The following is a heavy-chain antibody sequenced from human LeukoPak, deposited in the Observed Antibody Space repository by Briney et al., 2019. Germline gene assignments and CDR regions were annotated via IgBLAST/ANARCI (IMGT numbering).Heavy chain of an antibody. J-gene: IGHJ4*02. V-gene: IGHV4-4*07. D-gene: IGHD2-15*01. CDR1: GCSFSSYF. CDR2: IHDNGDS. Sequence: SETLSLTCTASGCSFSSYFLSWIRQPAGKGLEWIGRIHDNGDSNHYPSLMSRVTMALDTSGNQVSLKLTSVTAAGTAVYYCARAPSGCGGTCPSDHWGPGTLVTVSS. CDR3: ARAPSGCGGTCPSDH.